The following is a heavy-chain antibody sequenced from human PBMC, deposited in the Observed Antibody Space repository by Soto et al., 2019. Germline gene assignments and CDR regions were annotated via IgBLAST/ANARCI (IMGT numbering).Heavy chain of an antibody. CDR3: THGVRGWQSDY. J-gene: IGHJ4*01. Sequence: QITLKESGPTLVKPTQTLTLTCTFSGFSFTTDGLSVGWIRQPPGKALEWLALIYWDDDKRYSPSLKSRVTITKDTSKNQVVLTMTEVDPVDTATYYCTHGVRGWQSDYWGHGTLVTVSS. D-gene: IGHD6-19*01. V-gene: IGHV2-5*02. CDR1: GFSFTTDGLS. CDR2: IYWDDDK.